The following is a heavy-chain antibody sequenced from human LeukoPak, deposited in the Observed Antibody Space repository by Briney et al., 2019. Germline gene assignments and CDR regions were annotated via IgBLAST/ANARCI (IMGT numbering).Heavy chain of an antibody. CDR3: ARPTARLGWFDP. CDR2: IYHSGST. V-gene: IGHV4-38-2*02. D-gene: IGHD6-6*01. J-gene: IGHJ5*02. CDR1: GYSISSGSY. Sequence: SEALSLTCTVSGYSISSGSYWGWIRQPPGKGLEWVGSIYHSGSTYHNPSLKSRVTISVDTSKNQFSLKLRSVTAADTAVYYCARPTARLGWFDPWGQGTLVTVSS.